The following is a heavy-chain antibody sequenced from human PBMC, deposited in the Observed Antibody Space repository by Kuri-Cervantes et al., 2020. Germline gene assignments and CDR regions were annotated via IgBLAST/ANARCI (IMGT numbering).Heavy chain of an antibody. D-gene: IGHD1-26*01. CDR2: ISYDGSNK. CDR1: GFTFSSYA. V-gene: IGHV3-30-3*01. J-gene: IGHJ5*02. CDR3: ARGGSFPA. Sequence: GESLKISCAASGFTFSSYAMHWVRQAPGKGLEWVAVISYDGSNKYYADSVKGRFTISRDNSKNTLYLQMNSLRSEDTAVYYCARGGSFPAWGQGTLVTVYS.